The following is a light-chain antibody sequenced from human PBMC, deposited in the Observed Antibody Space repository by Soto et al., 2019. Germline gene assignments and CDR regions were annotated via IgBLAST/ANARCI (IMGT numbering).Light chain of an antibody. CDR2: GAS. Sequence: EIVLTQSPATLSLSPGERATLSCRASQSVTSNYLAWYQQKPGQAPRLLIYGASTRATGISARFRGSGSGTEFTLTISSLQSEDFAVYYCQQYNNWPPSWTFGQGTKVDIK. J-gene: IGKJ1*01. CDR3: QQYNNWPPSWT. CDR1: QSVTSN. V-gene: IGKV3-15*01.